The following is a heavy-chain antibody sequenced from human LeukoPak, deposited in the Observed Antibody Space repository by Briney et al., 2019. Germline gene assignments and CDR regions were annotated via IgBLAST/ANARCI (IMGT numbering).Heavy chain of an antibody. CDR2: ISSTSIYI. J-gene: IGHJ4*02. Sequence: GSLRLSCAASGFTFSAYSMCWVRQAPGKGLEWVSSISSTSIYIYYADSVKGRFTISRDNAKSSLYLQMNSLRDEDTAIYYCATTMPDFYDSSGYYGWNWGQGTLVTVSS. CDR3: ATTMPDFYDSSGYYGWN. V-gene: IGHV3-21*01. CDR1: GFTFSAYS. D-gene: IGHD3-22*01.